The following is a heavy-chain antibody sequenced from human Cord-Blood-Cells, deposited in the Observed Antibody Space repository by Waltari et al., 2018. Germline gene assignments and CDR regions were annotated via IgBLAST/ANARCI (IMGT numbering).Heavy chain of an antibody. Sequence: VTLKESGPVLVKPTEIHTLTCTVHRFSHSNARMGVRSIGQPPGRALEWLAHIVTSDEKSYSTALKRRLTISKDTSKCPVVLSMTNMDTVDTARYCCARSRAADCFDYWGQGTLVTVSS. V-gene: IGHV2-26*01. CDR1: RFSHSNARMG. CDR2: IVTSDEK. CDR3: ARSRAADCFDY. D-gene: IGHD6-13*01. J-gene: IGHJ4*02.